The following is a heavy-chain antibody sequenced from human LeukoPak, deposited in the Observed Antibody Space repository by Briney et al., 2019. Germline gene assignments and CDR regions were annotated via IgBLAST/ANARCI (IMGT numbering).Heavy chain of an antibody. D-gene: IGHD2-2*01. CDR3: ATSRGYCSSASCTPFDY. V-gene: IGHV1-2*02. Sequence: ASVKVSCKASGYTFTGYYIDWVRQAPGQRLEGMGWVNPNSGGTNYAQKFQGRVTMTRDTSISTAYMELSRLRSDDTAVFYCATSRGYCSSASCTPFDYWGQGNLVTVSS. J-gene: IGHJ4*02. CDR2: VNPNSGGT. CDR1: GYTFTGYY.